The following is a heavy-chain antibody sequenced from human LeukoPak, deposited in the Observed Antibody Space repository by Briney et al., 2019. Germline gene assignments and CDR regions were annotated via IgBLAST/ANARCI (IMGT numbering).Heavy chain of an antibody. D-gene: IGHD5-24*01. V-gene: IGHV1-69*06. J-gene: IGHJ4*02. CDR2: IISIFGTA. Sequence: GASVKVSCKASGGTFSSYAISWVRQAPGQGLEWMGGIISIFGTANYAQKFQGRVTIIADRSTSTAYMELSSLRSDDTAVYYCARVSRDGPEVFDYWGQGTLVTVSS. CDR3: ARVSRDGPEVFDY. CDR1: GGTFSSYA.